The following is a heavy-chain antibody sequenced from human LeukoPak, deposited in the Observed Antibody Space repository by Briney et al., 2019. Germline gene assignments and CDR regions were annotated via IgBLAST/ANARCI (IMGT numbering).Heavy chain of an antibody. CDR3: ARGRYCTNGVCWNFQH. CDR2: IIPIFGTA. D-gene: IGHD2-8*01. Sequence: SVKVSCKASGGTFSSYAISWVRQAPGQGLEWMGGIIPIFGTANYAQKFQGRVTITADESTSTAYMELSSLRSEDTAVYYCARGRYCTNGVCWNFQHWGQGTLVTVSS. J-gene: IGHJ1*01. CDR1: GGTFSSYA. V-gene: IGHV1-69*13.